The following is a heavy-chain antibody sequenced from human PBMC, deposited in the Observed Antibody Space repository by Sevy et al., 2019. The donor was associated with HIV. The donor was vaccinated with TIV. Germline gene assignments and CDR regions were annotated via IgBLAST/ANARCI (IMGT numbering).Heavy chain of an antibody. CDR3: ARDLPPSATTVAHFDC. J-gene: IGHJ4*02. D-gene: IGHD4-17*01. Sequence: GGSLRLSCAASGFTFSSYEMSWVRQAPGKGLEWVSYISNSRTTIYYSDSVKGRFTISRDNARNSLYLQMNSLRAEDTAIYYCARDLPPSATTVAHFDCWGQGTLVTVSS. CDR1: GFTFSSYE. V-gene: IGHV3-48*03. CDR2: ISNSRTTI.